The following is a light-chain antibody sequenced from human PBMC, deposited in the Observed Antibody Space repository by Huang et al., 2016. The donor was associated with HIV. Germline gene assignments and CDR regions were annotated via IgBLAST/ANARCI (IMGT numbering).Light chain of an antibody. J-gene: IGKJ3*01. V-gene: IGKV1-33*01. CDR3: QQYDNLPRFT. Sequence: DIQMTQSPSSLSASVGDRVTITCQASHDISHYLNWYQQKPGKAPKLLIYDASNLETGVSSRFSGSGSGTDFTFTISSLQPEDIATYYCQQYDNLPRFTFGPGTKVDIK. CDR1: HDISHY. CDR2: DAS.